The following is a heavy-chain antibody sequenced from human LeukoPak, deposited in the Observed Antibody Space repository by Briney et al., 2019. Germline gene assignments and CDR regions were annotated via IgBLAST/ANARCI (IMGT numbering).Heavy chain of an antibody. Sequence: ASVKVSCKASGYTFTSYGISWVRQAPGQGLEWMGWISAYNGNTNYAQKLQGRVTMTTDTSTSTAYMELRSLRSDVTTVYYCATDMELLLDYYYYGMDVWGQGTTDTVSS. CDR1: GYTFTSYG. J-gene: IGHJ6*02. CDR3: ATDMELLLDYYYYGMDV. V-gene: IGHV1-18*01. D-gene: IGHD2-15*01. CDR2: ISAYNGNT.